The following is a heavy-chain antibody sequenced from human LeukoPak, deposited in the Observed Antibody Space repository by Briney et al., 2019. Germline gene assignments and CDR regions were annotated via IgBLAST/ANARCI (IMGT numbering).Heavy chain of an antibody. V-gene: IGHV4-59*01. D-gene: IGHD5-24*01. J-gene: IGHJ3*02. Sequence: SETLSLTCSVSGGSITSSYWSWIRQPPGKGLEWIGYIYYTGSTNYNPSLKSRVTISVDTSNNQFSLKLRSVTAADTAVYYCERDGYNSAFDIWGQGTMVTVSS. CDR1: GGSITSSY. CDR2: IYYTGST. CDR3: ERDGYNSAFDI.